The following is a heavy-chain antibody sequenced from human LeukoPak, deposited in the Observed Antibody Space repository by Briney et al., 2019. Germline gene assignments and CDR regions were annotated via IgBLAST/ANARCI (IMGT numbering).Heavy chain of an antibody. CDR1: GFTFSSYS. J-gene: IGHJ5*02. CDR2: ISSSSSYI. Sequence: GSLRLSCAASGFTFSSYSMNWVRQAPGKGLEWVSSISSSSSYIYYADSVKGRFTISRDNAKNSLYLQMNSLRAEDTAVYYCARDRLEDYYDSSGYPNWFDPWGQGTLVTVSS. V-gene: IGHV3-21*01. CDR3: ARDRLEDYYDSSGYPNWFDP. D-gene: IGHD3-22*01.